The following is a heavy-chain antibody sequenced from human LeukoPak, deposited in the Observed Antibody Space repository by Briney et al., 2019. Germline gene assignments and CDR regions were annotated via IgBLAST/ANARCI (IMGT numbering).Heavy chain of an antibody. J-gene: IGHJ4*02. CDR3: AKGYYFDILSGYSSLDS. CDR1: GFTFSSYE. V-gene: IGHV3-23*01. D-gene: IGHD3-9*01. Sequence: GGSLRLSCAASGFTFSSYEMHWVRQAPGKGLEWVSAISGSGGSTYYADSVKGRFTISRDNSKNTLYLQMNSLRAEDTAAYYCAKGYYFDILSGYSSLDSWGQGTLVTVSS. CDR2: ISGSGGST.